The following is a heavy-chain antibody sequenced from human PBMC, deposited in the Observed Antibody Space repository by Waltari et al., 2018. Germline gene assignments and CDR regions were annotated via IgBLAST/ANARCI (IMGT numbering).Heavy chain of an antibody. J-gene: IGHJ6*02. CDR2: IYYTGLT. V-gene: IGHV4-59*01. CDR1: GAPISTYS. Sequence: QVQLPESGPGLVTASETPSLTCTVSGAPISTYSWSWVRQAPGKGPEWIGHIYYTGLTNYSPSLKSRVSFSVDMSNNKFSLRLSSVTAADTAIYYCARGGWKTTNYGMDVWGPGTTVTVSS. CDR3: ARGGWKTTNYGMDV. D-gene: IGHD1-1*01.